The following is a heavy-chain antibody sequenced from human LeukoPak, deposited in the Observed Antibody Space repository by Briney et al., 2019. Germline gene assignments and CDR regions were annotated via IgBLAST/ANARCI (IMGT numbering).Heavy chain of an antibody. CDR3: AKPRDYYNYYYGMDV. CDR1: GFTFSNYA. V-gene: IGHV3-23*01. D-gene: IGHD3-10*01. Sequence: GGSLRLSCVASGFTFSNYAMSWVRQAPGKGLEWVSSISGSGGSTYYADSVKGRFTISRDNSKNTLYLQMNSLRAEDTALYYCAKPRDYYNYYYGMDVWGQGTTVTVSS. CDR2: ISGSGGST. J-gene: IGHJ6*02.